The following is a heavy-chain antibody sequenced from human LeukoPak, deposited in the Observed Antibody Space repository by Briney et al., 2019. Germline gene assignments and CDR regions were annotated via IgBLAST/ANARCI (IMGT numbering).Heavy chain of an antibody. CDR2: IYYSGST. Sequence: PSETLSLTCTVSGGSISSSSYYWGWIRQPPGKGLEWIGSIYYSGSTYYNPSLKSRVTISVDTSKNQFSLKLSSVTAADTAVYYCAREGGSYYHYFDCWGQGTLVTVSS. V-gene: IGHV4-39*07. J-gene: IGHJ4*02. CDR1: GGSISSSSYY. D-gene: IGHD1-26*01. CDR3: AREGGSYYHYFDC.